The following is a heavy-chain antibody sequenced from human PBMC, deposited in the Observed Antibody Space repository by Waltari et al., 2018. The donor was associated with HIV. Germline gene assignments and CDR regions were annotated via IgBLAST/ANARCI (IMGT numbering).Heavy chain of an antibody. Sequence: EVQLLESGGGLVQPGGSLRLPFAASGFTFSSYAMSWVRQAPGKGLEWVSAISGSGGSTYYADSVKGRFTISRDNSKNTLDLQMNSLRAEDTAVHYCAKCLGGSYSFDYWGQGTLVTVSS. CDR2: ISGSGGST. CDR3: AKCLGGSYSFDY. V-gene: IGHV3-23*01. D-gene: IGHD1-26*01. J-gene: IGHJ4*02. CDR1: GFTFSSYA.